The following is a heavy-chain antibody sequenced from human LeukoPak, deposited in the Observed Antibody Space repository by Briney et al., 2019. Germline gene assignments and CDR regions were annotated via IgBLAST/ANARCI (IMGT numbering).Heavy chain of an antibody. V-gene: IGHV1-2*02. CDR1: GYTFTGYY. J-gene: IGHJ4*02. D-gene: IGHD3-22*01. Sequence: ASVKVSCKASGYTFTGYYMHWVRQAPGQGLEWMGWINPNSGGTNYVQKFQGRVTMTRDTSISTAYMELSRLRSDDTAVYYCARVGYYDSSGYYPSIDYWGQGTLVTVSS. CDR3: ARVGYYDSSGYYPSIDY. CDR2: INPNSGGT.